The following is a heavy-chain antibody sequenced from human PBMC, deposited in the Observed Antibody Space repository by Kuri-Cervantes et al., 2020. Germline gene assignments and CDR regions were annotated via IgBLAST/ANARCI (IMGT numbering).Heavy chain of an antibody. J-gene: IGHJ4*02. D-gene: IGHD3-10*01. V-gene: IGHV1-2*02. CDR3: ASQLLWFGELQGAFYY. CDR1: GYTFTGYY. CDR2: INPNSGGT. Sequence: ASVKVSCKASGYTFTGYYMHWVRQAPGQGLEWMGWINPNSGGTNYAQKFQGRVTMTRDTSISTAYMELSRLRSDDTAVYYCASQLLWFGELQGAFYYWGQGTLVTVSS.